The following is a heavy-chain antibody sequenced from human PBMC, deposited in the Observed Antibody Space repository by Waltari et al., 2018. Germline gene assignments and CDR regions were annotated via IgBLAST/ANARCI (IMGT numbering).Heavy chain of an antibody. CDR3: AREIYGGNSRPYDY. J-gene: IGHJ4*02. Sequence: QVQLQESGPGLVKPSETLSLTCTVSGGSITGYYWRWIRQPPGKGLEWIGHIHYNGNTDYNPSLKSRVTISVDTSKNQFSLKLSSVTAADTAVYYCAREIYGGNSRPYDYWGQGTLVTVSS. V-gene: IGHV4-59*01. D-gene: IGHD4-17*01. CDR2: IHYNGNT. CDR1: GGSITGYY.